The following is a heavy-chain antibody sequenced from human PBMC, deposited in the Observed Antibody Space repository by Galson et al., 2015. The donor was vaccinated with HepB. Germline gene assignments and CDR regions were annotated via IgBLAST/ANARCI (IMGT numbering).Heavy chain of an antibody. CDR1: GFTLSSYS. CDR2: ISSSSSYI. D-gene: IGHD3-22*01. Sequence: SLRLSCAASGFTLSSYSMNWVRQAPGKGLEWVTSISSSSSYIYYADSVKGRFTISRDNAKNSLYLQMNSLRAEDTAVYYCARSIGLYDSSGYKTYYYYGMDVWGQGTTVTVSS. V-gene: IGHV3-21*01. CDR3: ARSIGLYDSSGYKTYYYYGMDV. J-gene: IGHJ6*02.